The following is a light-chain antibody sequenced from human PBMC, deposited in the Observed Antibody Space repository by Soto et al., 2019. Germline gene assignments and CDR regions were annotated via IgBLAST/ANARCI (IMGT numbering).Light chain of an antibody. J-gene: IGKJ5*01. CDR3: QQYKNWPL. V-gene: IGKV3-15*01. CDR2: GAS. Sequence: MMMTQSPATLSVSPGERVTLSCRTSHSVNSHVAWYQQKPSQAPRLLLYGASTRATGIPVRFSGSGFGTEFTLTISSLQSEDFAVYYCQQYKNWPLFGQGTRLDIK. CDR1: HSVNSH.